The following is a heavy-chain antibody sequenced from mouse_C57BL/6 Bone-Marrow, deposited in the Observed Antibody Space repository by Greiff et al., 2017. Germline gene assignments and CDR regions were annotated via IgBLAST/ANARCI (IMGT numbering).Heavy chain of an antibody. V-gene: IGHV1-15*01. CDR2: IDPETGGT. J-gene: IGHJ4*01. D-gene: IGHD2-10*02. CDR1: GYTFTDYE. Sequence: VKLQESGAELVRPGASVTLSCKASGYTFTDYEMHWVKQTPVHGLEWIGAIDPETGGTAYNQKFKGKAILTVDKSSSTAYMELRSLTSEDSAVYYCTGEWYGIYAMDYWGQGTSVTVSS. CDR3: TGEWYGIYAMDY.